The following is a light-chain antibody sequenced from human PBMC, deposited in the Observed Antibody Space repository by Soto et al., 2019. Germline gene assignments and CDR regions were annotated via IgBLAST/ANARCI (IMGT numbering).Light chain of an antibody. Sequence: EIVMTQTPLSSPVTLGQPASISCRSSESLVHSDGTTYLSWVHLRPGQPPRLLIHRISDRFYGVPDRFSGRGAGKEFTLKISRVDDEDVGLYYCLQATHFPWTLGQGTKVEIK. J-gene: IGKJ1*01. V-gene: IGKV2-24*01. CDR2: RIS. CDR3: LQATHFPWT. CDR1: ESLVHSDGTTY.